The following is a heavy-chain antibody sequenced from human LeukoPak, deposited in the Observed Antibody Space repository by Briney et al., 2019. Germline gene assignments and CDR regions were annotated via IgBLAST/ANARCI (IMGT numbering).Heavy chain of an antibody. CDR3: ARHNPPPTGFCSGTSCFMSGSQYFYMDV. Sequence: SETLPLTCTVSGGSISGYFWSWIRQPPGKGPEWIGYIYSTGTTNYSPSLSSRVTISVDTSKNQLSLNLRFVTATDTAVYHCARHNPPPTGFCSGTSCFMSGSQYFYMDVWGQGTLVTVSS. V-gene: IGHV4-4*09. CDR1: GGSISGYF. CDR2: IYSTGTT. J-gene: IGHJ4*02. D-gene: IGHD2-2*01.